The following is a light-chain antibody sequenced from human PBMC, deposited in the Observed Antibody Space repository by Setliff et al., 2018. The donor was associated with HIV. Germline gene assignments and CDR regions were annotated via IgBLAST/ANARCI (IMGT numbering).Light chain of an antibody. CDR2: DVT. V-gene: IGLV2-11*01. J-gene: IGLJ1*01. Sequence: SALTQPRSVSGSPGQSVTISCTGTSSDVGGYDSVSWFQQHPGKAPKLMIYDVTKRPSGVPDRFSGSKSGDTASLTISGLRAEEEADYYCCSFAGSGTYVFGTGTKVTVL. CDR3: CSFAGSGTYV. CDR1: SSDVGGYDS.